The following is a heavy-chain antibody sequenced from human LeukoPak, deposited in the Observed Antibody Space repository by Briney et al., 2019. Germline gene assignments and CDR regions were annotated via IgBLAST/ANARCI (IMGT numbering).Heavy chain of an antibody. Sequence: GGSLGPSCAASGFTFSSYAMSWVRQAPGKGLEWVSAISGSGGSTYYADSVKGRFTISRDNSKNTLYLQMNSLRAEDTAVYYCAKDRAKGANPPYFDYWGQGTLVTVSS. CDR2: ISGSGGST. D-gene: IGHD1-26*01. V-gene: IGHV3-23*01. J-gene: IGHJ4*02. CDR1: GFTFSSYA. CDR3: AKDRAKGANPPYFDY.